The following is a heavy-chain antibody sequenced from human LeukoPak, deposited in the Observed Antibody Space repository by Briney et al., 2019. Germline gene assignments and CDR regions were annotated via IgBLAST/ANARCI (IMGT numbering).Heavy chain of an antibody. CDR1: GFTFSSYG. Sequence: GGSLRLSCAASGFTFSSYGMHWVRQAPGKGLEWVAFIRYDGSNKYYADSVKGRFTISRDNSKNTLSLQMNSLRAEDTAVYYCATGPPLTIQGWKDFYMDVWGKGTTVTVSS. CDR2: IRYDGSNK. V-gene: IGHV3-30*02. J-gene: IGHJ6*03. D-gene: IGHD3-9*01. CDR3: ATGPPLTIQGWKDFYMDV.